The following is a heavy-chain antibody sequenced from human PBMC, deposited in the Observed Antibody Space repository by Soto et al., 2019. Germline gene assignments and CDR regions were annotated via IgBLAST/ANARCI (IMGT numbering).Heavy chain of an antibody. CDR3: ARNPGIAVGLTLFDY. Sequence: GGSLRLSCAASGFTFSSYSMNWVRQAPGKGLEWVSSISSSSSYIYYADSVKGRFTISRDNAKNSLYLQMNSPRAEDTAVYYCARNPGIAVGLTLFDYWGQGTLVTVSS. V-gene: IGHV3-21*01. J-gene: IGHJ4*02. CDR2: ISSSSSYI. D-gene: IGHD6-19*01. CDR1: GFTFSSYS.